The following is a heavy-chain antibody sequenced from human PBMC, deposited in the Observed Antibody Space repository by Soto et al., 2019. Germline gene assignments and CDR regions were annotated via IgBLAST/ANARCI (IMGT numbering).Heavy chain of an antibody. Sequence: PGGSLILSCAASGFTFRSYYMHWVRQATGKGLEWVSAIGTAGDTYYPGSVKGRFTISRENAKNSLYLQMNSLRAEDTAVYYCARASCYYDSSGYYCFGYYFDYWGQGTLVTVSS. D-gene: IGHD3-22*01. CDR3: ARASCYYDSSGYYCFGYYFDY. CDR1: GFTFRSYY. V-gene: IGHV3-13*01. J-gene: IGHJ4*02. CDR2: IGTAGDT.